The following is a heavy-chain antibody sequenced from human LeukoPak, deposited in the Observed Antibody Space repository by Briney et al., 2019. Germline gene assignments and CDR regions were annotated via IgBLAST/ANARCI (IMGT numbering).Heavy chain of an antibody. J-gene: IGHJ4*02. CDR2: ISYDGSNK. CDR1: GFTFSSYA. V-gene: IGHV3-30-3*01. CDR3: ARDLAVAGPSRLFDY. D-gene: IGHD6-19*01. Sequence: GRSLRLSCAASGFTFSSYAMHWVRQAPGKGLEWLAVISYDGSNKYYADSVKGRFTISRDNSKNTLYLQMNSLRAEDTAVYYCARDLAVAGPSRLFDYWGQGTLVTVSS.